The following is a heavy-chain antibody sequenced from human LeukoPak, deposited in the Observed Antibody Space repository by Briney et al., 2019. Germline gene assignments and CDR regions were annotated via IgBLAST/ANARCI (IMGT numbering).Heavy chain of an antibody. CDR2: IYHSGNT. J-gene: IGHJ4*02. V-gene: IGHV4-31*03. CDR3: ARTITIFGALGYFDY. D-gene: IGHD3-3*01. CDR1: GTSISSGAYS. Sequence: PSQTLSLTCTVSGTSISSGAYSWSSVRQHPGEGLEWISYIYHSGNTYYNPSLKRRVTISVDTSKNQFSLKLSSVTDADTAVYYCARTITIFGALGYFDYWGQGTLVTVSS.